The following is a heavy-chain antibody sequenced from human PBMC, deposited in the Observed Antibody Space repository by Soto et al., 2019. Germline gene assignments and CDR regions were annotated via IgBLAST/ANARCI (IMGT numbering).Heavy chain of an antibody. CDR1: GYTFVSYG. CDR2: ISAYNGNT. V-gene: IGHV1-18*04. CDR3: ARDRADFYDSSTAFGDI. J-gene: IGHJ4*02. D-gene: IGHD3-10*01. Sequence: QVQLVQSGSDVKRAGASVRVSCKASGYTFVSYGLSWVRQAPGQGLEWMGWISAYNGNTGYAEQFQDRVTLTTDTSTSTAYLVLRSLRFDDTAIYYCARDRADFYDSSTAFGDIWGPGTLVTVSP.